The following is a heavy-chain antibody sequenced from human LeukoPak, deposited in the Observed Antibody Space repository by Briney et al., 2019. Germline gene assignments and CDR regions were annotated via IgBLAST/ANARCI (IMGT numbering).Heavy chain of an antibody. J-gene: IGHJ3*02. D-gene: IGHD3-16*02. Sequence: SSETLSLTCTVSGGSISSGGYYWSWIRQHPGKGLEWIGYIYYSGSTYYNSSLKSRVTISVDTSKNQFSLKLSSVTAADTAVYYCASSEMITFGGVIVIGAFDIWGQGTMVTVSS. V-gene: IGHV4-31*03. CDR3: ASSEMITFGGVIVIGAFDI. CDR1: GGSISSGGYY. CDR2: IYYSGST.